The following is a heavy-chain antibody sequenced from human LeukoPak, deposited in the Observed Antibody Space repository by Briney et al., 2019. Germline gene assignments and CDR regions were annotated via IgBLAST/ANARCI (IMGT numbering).Heavy chain of an antibody. CDR1: GGTFNSYA. V-gene: IGHV1-69*05. J-gene: IGHJ4*02. CDR2: IIPIFGTA. Sequence: SVKVSCKASGGTFNSYAISWVRQAPGHGLEWMGWIIPIFGTANYAQKFQGRVTITTDESTSTAYMELSSLRSEDTAVYYCARDYDSSGYSPIAFDYWGQGTLVTVSS. D-gene: IGHD3-22*01. CDR3: ARDYDSSGYSPIAFDY.